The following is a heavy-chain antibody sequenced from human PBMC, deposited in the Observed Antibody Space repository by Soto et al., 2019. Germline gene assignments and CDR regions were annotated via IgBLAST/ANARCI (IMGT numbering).Heavy chain of an antibody. J-gene: IGHJ4*02. CDR2: ISSSSSHT. CDR3: ARRISAHFDY. V-gene: IGHV3-11*03. Sequence: GCLRLSCAAAVFTFNIYAMSWARQAPGKGLECLTYISSSSSHTNYADSVKGRFTISRDNAKNSVYLQINSLRAEDTAVYYCARRISAHFDYWGQGTLVTVSS. CDR1: VFTFNIYA.